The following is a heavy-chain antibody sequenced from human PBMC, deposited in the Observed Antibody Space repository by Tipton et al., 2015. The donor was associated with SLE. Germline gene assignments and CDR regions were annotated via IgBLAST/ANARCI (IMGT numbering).Heavy chain of an antibody. D-gene: IGHD5-24*01. Sequence: LRLTCTVSGGSISSHYWSWIRQPPGKGLEWIGYIYYSGSTNYNPSLKSRVTISVDTSKNQFSLKLSSVTAADTAVYYCARKVNGQRWLQWGAFDIWGQGTMVTVSS. CDR2: IYYSGST. V-gene: IGHV4-59*11. CDR1: GGSISSHY. J-gene: IGHJ3*02. CDR3: ARKVNGQRWLQWGAFDI.